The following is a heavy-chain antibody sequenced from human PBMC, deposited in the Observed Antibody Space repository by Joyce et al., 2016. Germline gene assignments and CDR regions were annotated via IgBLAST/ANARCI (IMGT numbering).Heavy chain of an antibody. V-gene: IGHV1-69*16. D-gene: IGHD3-9*01. CDR1: GGAFGSYT. CDR2: ITPNLGTV. Sequence: QVQLVQSGTEVKKPGSSVQVSCKASGGAFGSYTITGLRQAPGQGPEWMGGITPNLGTVNYAQKFQGRVKISADESKNTAYMELSRLRSEDTAVYYCARGHDWYAAWGQGSLVTVSS. J-gene: IGHJ5*02. CDR3: ARGHDWYAA.